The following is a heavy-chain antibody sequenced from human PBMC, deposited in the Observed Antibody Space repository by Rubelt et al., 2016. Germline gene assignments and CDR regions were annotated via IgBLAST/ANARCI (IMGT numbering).Heavy chain of an antibody. Sequence: QVQLLQWGAGLLKPSETLSLTCAVYGGSFSGYYWSWIRQPPGKGLEWIGEINHSGSTNYNPSLKSRVTISVDKSKNQFARKRSAVTAADTAVYYCARNYCDSSCYEFDYWGRGALVTVSS. J-gene: IGHJ4*02. D-gene: IGHD2-2*01. CDR1: GGSFSGYY. V-gene: IGHV4-34*01. CDR2: INHSGST. CDR3: ARNYCDSSCYEFDY.